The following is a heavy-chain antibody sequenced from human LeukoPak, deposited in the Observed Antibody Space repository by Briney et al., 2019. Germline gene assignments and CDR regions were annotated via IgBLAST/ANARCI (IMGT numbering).Heavy chain of an antibody. CDR3: ARVSYYDSSGDGDY. CDR2: ISGSGGST. J-gene: IGHJ4*02. V-gene: IGHV3-23*01. CDR1: GFTITTNY. Sequence: GGSLRLSCAASGFTITTNYMNWVRQAPGKGLEWVSAISGSGGSTYYADSVKGRFTISRDNSKNTLYLQMNSLRAEDTAVYYCARVSYYDSSGDGDYWGQGTLVTVSS. D-gene: IGHD3-22*01.